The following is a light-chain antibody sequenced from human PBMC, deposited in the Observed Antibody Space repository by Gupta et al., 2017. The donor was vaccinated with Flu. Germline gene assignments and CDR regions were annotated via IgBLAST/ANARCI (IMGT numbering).Light chain of an antibody. CDR3: QQSDSIPYT. CDR1: QSITNY. Sequence: DIQMTQSPSSMSASVGDRVTITCRASQSITNYLNWYQQKPGKVPKLLIYAASSLQSEVPSRFSGSGSGTDFTLTISSLQPEDFATYYCQQSDSIPYTFGQGTKLEI. V-gene: IGKV1-39*01. CDR2: AAS. J-gene: IGKJ2*01.